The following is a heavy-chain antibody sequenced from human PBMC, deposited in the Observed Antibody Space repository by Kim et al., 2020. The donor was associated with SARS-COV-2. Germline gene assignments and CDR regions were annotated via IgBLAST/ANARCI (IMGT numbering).Heavy chain of an antibody. J-gene: IGHJ4*02. D-gene: IGHD3-22*01. Sequence: GRGRVTISRDKAKNSLYLQMNSLRAEDTAVYYCARAPSPSYDSKEPFDYWGQGTLVTVSS. CDR3: ARAPSPSYDSKEPFDY. V-gene: IGHV3-21*01.